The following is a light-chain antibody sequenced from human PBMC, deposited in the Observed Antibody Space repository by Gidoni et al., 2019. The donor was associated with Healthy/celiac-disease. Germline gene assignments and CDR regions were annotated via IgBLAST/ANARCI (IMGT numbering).Light chain of an antibody. CDR1: QSVSSY. CDR2: DAS. J-gene: IGKJ4*01. V-gene: IGKV3-11*01. CDR3: QRRSNWPPRGT. Sequence: EIVLTQSTATLSLSPGDRATLSCSASQSVSSYLDWYQQKPGQAPRLLIYDASTRATGIPARFSGSGSGTDFALTISSLEPEAFAFYYCQRRSNWPPRGTFGGGTKVEIK.